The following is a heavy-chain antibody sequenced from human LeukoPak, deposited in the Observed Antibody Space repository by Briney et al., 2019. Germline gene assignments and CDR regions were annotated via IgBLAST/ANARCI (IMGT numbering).Heavy chain of an antibody. CDR1: GFTFSNYA. V-gene: IGHV3-23*01. Sequence: PGGSPRLSCAASGFTFSNYAMTWVRQAPGKGLEWVSTIRGGGTSTYYADSVKGRFTISRDNSKNMLFLQMNSLRAEDTAVYYCAKDQADGYSNYGDYWGQGTLVTVST. CDR2: IRGGGTST. J-gene: IGHJ4*02. CDR3: AKDQADGYSNYGDY. D-gene: IGHD5-24*01.